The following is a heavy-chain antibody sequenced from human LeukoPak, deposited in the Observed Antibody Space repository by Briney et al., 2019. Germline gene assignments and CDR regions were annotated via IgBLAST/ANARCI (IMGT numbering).Heavy chain of an antibody. D-gene: IGHD4-17*01. J-gene: IGHJ4*02. Sequence: SETLSLTCTVSGGSISSSSYYWGWIRQPPGKGLERIGSIYYSGSTYYNPSLKSRVTISVDTSKNQFSLKLSSVTAADTAVYYCARALDYGDYDFDYWGQGTLVTVSS. CDR1: GGSISSSSYY. CDR2: IYYSGST. V-gene: IGHV4-39*07. CDR3: ARALDYGDYDFDY.